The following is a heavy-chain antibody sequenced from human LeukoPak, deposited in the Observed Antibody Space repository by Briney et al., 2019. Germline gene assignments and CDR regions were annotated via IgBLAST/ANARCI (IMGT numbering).Heavy chain of an antibody. D-gene: IGHD3-10*01. CDR2: SDRGDTT. V-gene: IGHV3-23*01. CDR1: GFTSSSYA. Sequence: GGSLRLSCVASGFTSSSYAVTWVRQAPGKGLEWVSASDRGDTTYYADSVKGRFTIYRDNSKNTVYLQMNSPRAEDTAIYYCAKPPGSSNYFDHWGQGTQATVSS. CDR3: AKPPGSSNYFDH. J-gene: IGHJ4*02.